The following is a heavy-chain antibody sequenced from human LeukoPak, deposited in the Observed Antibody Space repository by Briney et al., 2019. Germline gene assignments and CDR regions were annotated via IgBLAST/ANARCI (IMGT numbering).Heavy chain of an antibody. V-gene: IGHV4-31*03. J-gene: IGHJ5*02. CDR1: GGSISSGGYY. CDR2: IYYSGST. Sequence: SQTLSLTCTVSGGSISSGGYYWSWIRQHPGKGLEWIGYIYYSGSTYYNPSLKSRVTISVDTSKNQFSLKLSSVTAADTAVYYCARAHALEQPYNWFDPWGQGTLVTVSS. CDR3: ARAHALEQPYNWFDP. D-gene: IGHD3-3*01.